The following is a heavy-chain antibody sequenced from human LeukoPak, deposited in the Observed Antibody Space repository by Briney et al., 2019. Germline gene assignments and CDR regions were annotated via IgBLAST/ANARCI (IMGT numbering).Heavy chain of an antibody. CDR2: VDPEDDET. J-gene: IGHJ4*02. D-gene: IGHD3-3*01. V-gene: IGHV1-69-2*01. CDR3: ATDSRNDFWGHRAY. CDR1: GYTFTDYY. Sequence: ASVKISCKVSGYTFTDYYMHWVQQAPGKGLEWMGLVDPEDDETIYAEKFQGRVTITADTSTDTAYMELSSLRSEDTAVYYCATDSRNDFWGHRAYWGQGTLVTVSS.